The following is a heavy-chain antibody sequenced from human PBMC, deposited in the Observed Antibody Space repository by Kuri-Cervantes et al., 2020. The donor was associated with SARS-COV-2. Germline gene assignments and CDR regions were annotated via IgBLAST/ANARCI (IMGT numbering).Heavy chain of an antibody. Sequence: GGSLRLSCAASGFTFSSYAMSWVRQAPGKGLEWVSVISASVASTYYADSVKGRFTISRDNSKNTLYLQMNSMRAEDTAVYYCAKVGTSIAVSGRFDYWGQGTLVTVSS. CDR3: AKVGTSIAVSGRFDY. V-gene: IGHV3-23*01. D-gene: IGHD6-19*01. CDR1: GFTFSSYA. CDR2: ISASVAST. J-gene: IGHJ4*02.